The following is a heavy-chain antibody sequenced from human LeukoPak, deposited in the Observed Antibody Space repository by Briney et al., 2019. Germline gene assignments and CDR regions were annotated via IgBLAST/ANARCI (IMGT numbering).Heavy chain of an antibody. CDR3: GSSSQELVQFNY. D-gene: IGHD6-13*01. V-gene: IGHV5-51*01. CDR2: IWPEDSDT. Sequence: GESLKISCRGSGYTFTNYWIGWVRQTPGKGLEWMGIIWPEDSDTRYSPSFRGQVTFSADRSLTTAYMQWSSLMASDTAMYYCGSSSQELVQFNYWGQGTLVTVSS. J-gene: IGHJ4*02. CDR1: GYTFTNYW.